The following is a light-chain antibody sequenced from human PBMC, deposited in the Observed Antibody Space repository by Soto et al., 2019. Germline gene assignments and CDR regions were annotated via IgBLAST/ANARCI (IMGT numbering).Light chain of an antibody. J-gene: IGLJ1*01. CDR1: TSDVGNYNY. Sequence: QSALTQPASVSGSPGPSSTISCTGTTSDVGNYNYVSWYQQHPGKAPKLMIYDVSNRPSGVSNRFSGAKSGNTASLTISGLQAEDEADYYCNSYTSSSTYVFGAGTKLTVL. CDR2: DVS. CDR3: NSYTSSSTYV. V-gene: IGLV2-14*01.